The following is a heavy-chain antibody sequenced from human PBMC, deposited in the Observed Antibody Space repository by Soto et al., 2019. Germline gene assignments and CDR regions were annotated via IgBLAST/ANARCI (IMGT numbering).Heavy chain of an antibody. CDR1: GFTFSSYW. CDR3: ARGGSLNWYFDL. Sequence: EVQLVESGGGLVQPGGSLRLSCAASGFTFSSYWMHWVRQAPGKGLVWVSSINSDGSSTSYADSVKGRFTISRDNAKNTLYLQMNSLRAEDTAVYYCARGGSLNWYFDLWGRGTLVTVSS. CDR2: INSDGSST. V-gene: IGHV3-74*01. J-gene: IGHJ2*01. D-gene: IGHD1-26*01.